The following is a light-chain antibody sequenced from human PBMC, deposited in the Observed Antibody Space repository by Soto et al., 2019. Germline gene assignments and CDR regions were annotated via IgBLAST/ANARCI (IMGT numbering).Light chain of an antibody. CDR3: QQYDNWPPIT. Sequence: EIVLTQSPGTLSLSPGERATLSCRAIQSVSSSYLAWYQQKPGHAPRLLIYGASSRATGIPDRFSGSGSGTEFTLTISSLQSEDFAVYYCQQYDNWPPITFGQGTRLEIK. J-gene: IGKJ5*01. CDR1: QSVSSSY. CDR2: GAS. V-gene: IGKV3-20*01.